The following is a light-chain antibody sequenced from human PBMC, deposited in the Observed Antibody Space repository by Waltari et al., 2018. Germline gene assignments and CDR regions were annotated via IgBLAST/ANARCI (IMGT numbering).Light chain of an antibody. J-gene: IGKJ1*01. CDR1: ESVSPY. CDR3: HQRNDRRGT. CDR2: DVS. Sequence: EIVLTQSPATLSLSPGERATLSCRASESVSPYLAWYQQRPGQAPRLIVYDVSTRAAGIPARFSGSGSETEFTLTFSSLEPDDFAIYYCHQRNDRRGTFGQGTRIE. V-gene: IGKV3-11*01.